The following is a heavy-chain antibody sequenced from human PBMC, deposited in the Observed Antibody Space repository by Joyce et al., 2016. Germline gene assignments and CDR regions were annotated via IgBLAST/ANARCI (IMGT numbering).Heavy chain of an antibody. V-gene: IGHV3-21*01. CDR2: ISRDNNYI. J-gene: IGHJ4*02. CDR3: ARDVLTTVTKAYGY. Sequence: EVQLVESGGGLVKPGESLRLACTASGFFFSSYSMNWVRQATGKGLEWFSSISRDNNYIFHADSVKGRFTISRDNARNSLYLQMNSLRAEDTAVYYCARDVLTTVTKAYGYWGQGTLVAVSS. D-gene: IGHD4-11*01. CDR1: GFFFSSYS.